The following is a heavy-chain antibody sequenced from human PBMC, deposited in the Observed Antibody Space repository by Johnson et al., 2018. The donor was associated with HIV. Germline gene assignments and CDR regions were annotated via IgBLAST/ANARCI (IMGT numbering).Heavy chain of an antibody. J-gene: IGHJ3*02. V-gene: IGHV3-9*01. D-gene: IGHD6-6*01. Sequence: VQLVESGGGLVQPGRSLRLSCAASGFTFDDYGMHWVRQAPGKGLEWVSGINWNSGSIYYADSVKGRFTISRDNAKNSLYLHMNSLRAEDTAVYYCARDRIRSSHAFDIWGQGTLVTVSS. CDR2: INWNSGSI. CDR3: ARDRIRSSHAFDI. CDR1: GFTFDDYG.